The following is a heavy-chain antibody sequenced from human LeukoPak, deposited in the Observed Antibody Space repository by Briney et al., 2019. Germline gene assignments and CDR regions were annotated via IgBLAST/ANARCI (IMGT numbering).Heavy chain of an antibody. CDR1: GGSISSGDYY. CDR2: IYYSRTP. V-gene: IGHV4-31*03. J-gene: IGHJ6*03. CDR3: AGTTYYYHYMDV. D-gene: IGHD1-14*01. Sequence: SETLSLTCTVSGGSISSGDYYWSWIRQRPGRGLEWIGYIYYSRTPYYNPSLKSRLTISLDTSQNRFSLRLDSVTAADTAVYYCAGTTYYYHYMDVWGKGTTVTVSS.